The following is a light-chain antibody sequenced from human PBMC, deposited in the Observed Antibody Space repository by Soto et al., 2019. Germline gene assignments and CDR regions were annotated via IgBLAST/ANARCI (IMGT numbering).Light chain of an antibody. V-gene: IGLV2-14*02. CDR3: TSYTSSSTLAV. J-gene: IGLJ2*01. CDR1: SSDVGTYNL. Sequence: QSALTQPASVSGSPGQSLTISCTGTSSDVGTYNLVSWYQQLPGKAPKLMIFEGTMRPSGVSNRFSGSKSGNTASLTISGLQAEDEADYYCTSYTSSSTLAVFGGGTKLTVL. CDR2: EGT.